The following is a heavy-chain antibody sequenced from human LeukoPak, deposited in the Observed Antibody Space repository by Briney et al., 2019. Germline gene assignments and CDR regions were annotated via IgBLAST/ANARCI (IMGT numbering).Heavy chain of an antibody. V-gene: IGHV3-23*01. CDR2: ISGSGGST. J-gene: IGHJ4*02. Sequence: GGSLRHSRAASGFTFSNYGMNWVRQAPGKGLEWVSPISGSGGSTHNADSVKGRFTNSRDKPKNTLDLQTNNPRDEHTAVYFCAKVRINIIVVVMAFDYWGEGTLVTVSS. CDR3: AKVRINIIVVVMAFDY. CDR1: GFTFSNYG. D-gene: IGHD3-22*01.